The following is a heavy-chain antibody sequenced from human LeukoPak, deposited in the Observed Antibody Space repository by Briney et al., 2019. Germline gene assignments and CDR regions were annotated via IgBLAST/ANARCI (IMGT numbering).Heavy chain of an antibody. J-gene: IGHJ4*01. V-gene: IGHV1-18*01. D-gene: IGHD1-1*01. CDR3: ARDNDKVVDH. CDR1: GYTFSNYG. Sequence: GASVKVSCKTSGYTFSNYGISWVRQAPGQGLEWIGWITAYNGNRLYAQRFQGRITLTTDTSTSTSYMELRSLEYDDTAIYYCARDNDKVVDHWGRGTLVTVSS. CDR2: ITAYNGNR.